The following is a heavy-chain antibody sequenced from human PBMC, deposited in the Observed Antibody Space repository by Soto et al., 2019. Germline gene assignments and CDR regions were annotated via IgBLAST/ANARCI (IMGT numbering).Heavy chain of an antibody. CDR2: ISKDGNGK. CDR1: GFTFSSYG. Sequence: QVQLVESGGGVVQPGRSLRLSCAASGFTFSSYGMHWVRQAPGKGLEWVAVISKDGNGKYYAESVKGRFTISRDNTKITLYLQRNSLGAAVTAAYYCTGEVASGYWGQGTLVTVSS. D-gene: IGHD2-8*02. CDR3: TGEVASGY. V-gene: IGHV3-30*03. J-gene: IGHJ4*02.